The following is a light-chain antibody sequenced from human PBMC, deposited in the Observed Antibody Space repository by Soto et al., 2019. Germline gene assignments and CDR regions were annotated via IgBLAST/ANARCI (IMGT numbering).Light chain of an antibody. Sequence: EVVLTQSPGTLSLSPGERATLSCRASQAVSSILLAWYQQKPGQAPRLLIYGASSRATGIPDRFSGSGSGTDFTLTVSRLEPEDFAVYYCQQRFTWPSFGPGTKVDIK. J-gene: IGKJ3*01. CDR2: GAS. V-gene: IGKV3D-20*02. CDR1: QAVSSIL. CDR3: QQRFTWPS.